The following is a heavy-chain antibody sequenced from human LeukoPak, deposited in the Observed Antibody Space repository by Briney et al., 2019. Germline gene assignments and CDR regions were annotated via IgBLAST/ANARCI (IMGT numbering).Heavy chain of an antibody. CDR2: INHSGRT. J-gene: IGHJ4*02. D-gene: IGHD1-1*01. V-gene: IGHV4-34*01. CDR3: ARDPCGSINCPLRY. Sequence: SETLSLTCAVFGGSLSGSYCNWIRLTPGKGLEWIGEINHSGRTNYNSSLKSRVTISVATSNNQCSLKLISVTAADTAVYYCARDPCGSINCPLRYWGQGTQVTVSS. CDR1: GGSLSGSY.